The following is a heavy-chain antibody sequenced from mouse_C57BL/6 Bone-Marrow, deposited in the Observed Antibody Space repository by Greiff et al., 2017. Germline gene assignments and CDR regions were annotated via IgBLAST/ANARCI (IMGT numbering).Heavy chain of an antibody. CDR1: GYTFTSYW. J-gene: IGHJ3*01. V-gene: IGHV1-64*01. D-gene: IGHD1-1*01. CDR2: IHPNSGST. Sequence: QVQLQQPGAELVKPGASVKLSCKASGYTFTSYWMHWVKQRPGQGLEWIGMIHPNSGSTNYNEKFKSKATLTVDKSSSTAYMQLSILTSEDSAVYYCARSTTVVGRFAYWGQGTLVTVSA. CDR3: ARSTTVVGRFAY.